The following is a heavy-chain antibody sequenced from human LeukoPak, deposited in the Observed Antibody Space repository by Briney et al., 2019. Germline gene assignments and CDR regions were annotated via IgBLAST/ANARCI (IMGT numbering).Heavy chain of an antibody. Sequence: PSETLSLTCTVSGGSISSGGSYWSWIRQPPGKGLEWIGEINHSGSTNYTPSLKSRVTISVDTSKNQFSLKMSSVTAADTAVYYCARGSSISPSYYYAMDVWGQGTTVTVSS. CDR2: INHSGST. V-gene: IGHV4-39*07. D-gene: IGHD2-2*01. CDR1: GGSISSGGSY. J-gene: IGHJ6*02. CDR3: ARGSSISPSYYYAMDV.